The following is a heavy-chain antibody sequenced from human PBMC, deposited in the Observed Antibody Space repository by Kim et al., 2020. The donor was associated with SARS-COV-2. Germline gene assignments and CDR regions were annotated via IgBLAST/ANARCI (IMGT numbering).Heavy chain of an antibody. J-gene: IGHJ4*02. V-gene: IGHV4-34*01. Sequence: SETLSLTCAVYRGSFSVYYWSWIRQPPGKGLEWIGEIKHTGSTNYNPSLKSRVTISVDTSKNQFSLKLTSVTAADTAAYYCGDCSGGSCYWGQGTLVNVS. D-gene: IGHD2-15*01. CDR1: RGSFSVYY. CDR3: GDCSGGSCY. CDR2: IKHTGST.